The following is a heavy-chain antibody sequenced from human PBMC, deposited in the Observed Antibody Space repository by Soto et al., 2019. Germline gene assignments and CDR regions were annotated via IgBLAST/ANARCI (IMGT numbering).Heavy chain of an antibody. Sequence: QVQLVESGGGVVQPGRSLRLSCAASGFTFSSYGMHWVRQAPGKGLEWVAVIWYDGSNKYYADSVKGQFTISRDNSKNTLYLQMNSLRAEDTAVYYCARQTGTIQGAFDYWGQGTLVTVSS. CDR1: GFTFSSYG. CDR2: IWYDGSNK. D-gene: IGHD1-1*01. J-gene: IGHJ4*02. CDR3: ARQTGTIQGAFDY. V-gene: IGHV3-33*01.